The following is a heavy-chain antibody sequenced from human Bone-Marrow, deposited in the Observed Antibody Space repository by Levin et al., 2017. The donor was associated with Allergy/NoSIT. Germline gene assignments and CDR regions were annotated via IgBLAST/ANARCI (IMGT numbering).Heavy chain of an antibody. J-gene: IGHJ6*02. CDR2: IRSKANSYAT. CDR3: TRLISTPSPYYYGMDV. V-gene: IGHV3-73*01. Sequence: LSLTCAASGFTFSGSAMHWVRQASGKGLEWVGRIRSKANSYATAYAASVKGRFTISRDDSKNTAYLQMNSLKTEDTAVYYCTRLISTPSPYYYGMDVWGQGTTVTVSS. D-gene: IGHD3-16*02. CDR1: GFTFSGSA.